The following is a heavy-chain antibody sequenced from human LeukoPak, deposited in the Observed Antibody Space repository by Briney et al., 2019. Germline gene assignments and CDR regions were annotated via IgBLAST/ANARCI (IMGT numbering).Heavy chain of an antibody. CDR1: GFMFTKYG. V-gene: IGHV1-18*01. D-gene: IGHD3-22*01. Sequence: ASVKVSCKASGFMFTKYGISWVRQAPGQGLEWVGWISGYNGDTNYAQKFQGRVTMTRDTSISTAYMELSRLRSDDTAVYYCARDRDDSSGYYRETLFDYWGQGTLVTVSS. CDR2: ISGYNGDT. CDR3: ARDRDDSSGYYRETLFDY. J-gene: IGHJ4*02.